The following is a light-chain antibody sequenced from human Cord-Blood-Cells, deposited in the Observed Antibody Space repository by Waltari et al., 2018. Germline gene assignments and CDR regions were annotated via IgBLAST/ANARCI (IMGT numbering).Light chain of an antibody. V-gene: IGLV3-19*01. CDR2: GKN. Sequence: SSELTQDPAVSVALGQTVRITCQGDSLRSYYASWYQQKPGQAPVLVIYGKNNRPSGIPDRVSGSSSGKTGSLTITGAQAEDEADYYCNSRDSSGNHVVFGGGTKLTVL. CDR3: NSRDSSGNHVV. J-gene: IGLJ2*01. CDR1: SLRSYY.